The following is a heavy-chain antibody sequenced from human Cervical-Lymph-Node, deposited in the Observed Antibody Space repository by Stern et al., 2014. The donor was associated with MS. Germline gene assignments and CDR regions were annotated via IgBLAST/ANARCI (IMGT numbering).Heavy chain of an antibody. Sequence: QVQLVQSGAEVKKPGSSVKVSCKASGGIFSDFAISWVRQAPRQGLEWMGGIIPVFSTANCTQKFQGRVTITADESTSTAYMELSSLRSEDTAVYYCARDYDFGNSGYGMDVWGQGTTVTVSS. V-gene: IGHV1-69*12. CDR1: GGIFSDFA. J-gene: IGHJ6*02. D-gene: IGHD1-26*01. CDR2: IIPVFSTA. CDR3: ARDYDFGNSGYGMDV.